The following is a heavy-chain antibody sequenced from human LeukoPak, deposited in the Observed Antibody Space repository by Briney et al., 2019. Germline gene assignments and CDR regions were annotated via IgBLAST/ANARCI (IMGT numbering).Heavy chain of an antibody. V-gene: IGHV4-59*12. CDR1: GGSISSYY. D-gene: IGHD2-2*01. Sequence: SETLSLTCTVSGGSISSYYWSWIRQPPGKGLEWIGYIYYSGSTYYNPSLKSRVTISVDTSKNQFSLKLSSVTAADTAVYYCARDIVVVPAGYYYMDVWGKGTTVTVSS. CDR3: ARDIVVVPAGYYYMDV. J-gene: IGHJ6*03. CDR2: IYYSGST.